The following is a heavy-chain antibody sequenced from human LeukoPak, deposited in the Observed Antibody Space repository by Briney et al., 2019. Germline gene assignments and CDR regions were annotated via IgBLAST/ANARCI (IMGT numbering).Heavy chain of an antibody. CDR1: GFTFSTHW. Sequence: GGSLRLSCVASGFTFSTHWMSWVRQAPGKGLEWVANIKQDGSEKYYVDSVKGRFTISRDNAKNSLFLQMNSLRAEDTAVYYCAKAYYDYTGHIWGQGTMVTVSS. J-gene: IGHJ3*02. CDR3: AKAYYDYTGHI. D-gene: IGHD3-16*01. V-gene: IGHV3-7*01. CDR2: IKQDGSEK.